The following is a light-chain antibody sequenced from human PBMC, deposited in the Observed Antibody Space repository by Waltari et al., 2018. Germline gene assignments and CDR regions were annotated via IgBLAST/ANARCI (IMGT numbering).Light chain of an antibody. V-gene: IGKV4-1*01. Sequence: DIVMTQSPDSLAVFLGERATINCKSRQSVLYSANNKNFLAWYQQKPGQPPKPLIYWASTRDSGVPDRFSGSGSGTDFTLTISSLQAEDVAVYYCQQYYSSPRTFGQGTKVEIK. CDR2: WAS. J-gene: IGKJ1*01. CDR3: QQYYSSPRT. CDR1: QSVLYSANNKNF.